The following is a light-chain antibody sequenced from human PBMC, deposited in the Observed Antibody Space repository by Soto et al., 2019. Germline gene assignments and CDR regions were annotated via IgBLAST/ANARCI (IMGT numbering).Light chain of an antibody. J-gene: IGLJ2*01. V-gene: IGLV1-51*01. CDR2: YNN. CDR3: GTWDNSLLRVV. Sequence: QSVLMQPPSVSAAPGQKVTISCSGSSSNIGNNYVSWYQQFPGTAPKLLIYYNNQRPSGIPDRFSGSKSGTSATLDITGLQTGDEADYYCGTWDNSLLRVVLGGGTKLTVL. CDR1: SSNIGNNY.